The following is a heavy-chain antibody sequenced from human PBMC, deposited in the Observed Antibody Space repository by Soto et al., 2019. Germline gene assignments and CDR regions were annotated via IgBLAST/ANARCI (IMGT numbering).Heavy chain of an antibody. Sequence: ASVKVSCKASGGTFSSYAISWVRQAPGQGLEWMGGIIPIFGTANYAQKFQGRVTITADESTSTAYMELSSLRSGDTAVYYCARVVRYSSGWYYFDYWGQGTLVTVS. CDR3: ARVVRYSSGWYYFDY. D-gene: IGHD6-19*01. J-gene: IGHJ4*02. V-gene: IGHV1-69*13. CDR2: IIPIFGTA. CDR1: GGTFSSYA.